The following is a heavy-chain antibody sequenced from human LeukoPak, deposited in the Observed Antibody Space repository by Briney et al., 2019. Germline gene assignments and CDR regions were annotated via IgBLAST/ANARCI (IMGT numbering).Heavy chain of an antibody. D-gene: IGHD6-13*01. V-gene: IGHV1-18*01. CDR2: ISAYNGNT. CDR3: ARVFQKQLSDY. J-gene: IGHJ4*02. CDR1: GYTFPSYG. Sequence: ASVKVSCKASGYTFPSYGISWVRQPPRQGLEWMGWISAYNGNTNYAQKFQGRVTMTRDTSISTAYMELSRLRSDDTAVYYCARVFQKQLSDYWGQGSLVTVSS.